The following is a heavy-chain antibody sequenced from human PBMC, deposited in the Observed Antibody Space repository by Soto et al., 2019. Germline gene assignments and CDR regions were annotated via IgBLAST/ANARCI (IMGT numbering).Heavy chain of an antibody. V-gene: IGHV4-39*01. Sequence: SETLSLTCALSGGSISSSSYYWGWIRQPPGKGLEWIGSIYYSATTYYNPSLKSRVTISVDTSKNQFSLKLSSVTAADTAVYYCARHRGYYDILTGYYTELNFDYWGQGTLVTVSS. D-gene: IGHD3-9*01. CDR2: IYYSATT. J-gene: IGHJ4*02. CDR1: GGSISSSSYY. CDR3: ARHRGYYDILTGYYTELNFDY.